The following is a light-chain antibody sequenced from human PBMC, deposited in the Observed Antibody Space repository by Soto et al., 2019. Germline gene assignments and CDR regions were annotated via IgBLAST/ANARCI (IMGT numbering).Light chain of an antibody. CDR2: GAY. CDR1: QSVRSN. CDR3: QQYNNWPPGIT. Sequence: EIVMTQSPATLSVSPGERATLSCRASQSVRSNLAWYQQKPGQAPRLLLYGAYTRATGIPARFSGSGSGTEFNLTISSLQSEDFAVYYCQQYNNWPPGITFGPGTKVDIK. J-gene: IGKJ3*01. V-gene: IGKV3-15*01.